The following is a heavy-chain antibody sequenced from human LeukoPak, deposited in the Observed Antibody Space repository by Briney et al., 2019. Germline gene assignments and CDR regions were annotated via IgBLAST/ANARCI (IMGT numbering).Heavy chain of an antibody. CDR2: IRSSSSYI. J-gene: IGHJ6*02. Sequence: GSLRLSCAASGFTFRSYSMNWVRQAPGKGLEWVSSIRSSSSYIYYADSVKGRFTISRDNAKNSLYLQMNSLRAEDTAVYYCARDCSSTSCYANYYYYYGMDVWGQGTTVTVS. D-gene: IGHD2-2*01. CDR1: GFTFRSYS. V-gene: IGHV3-21*01. CDR3: ARDCSSTSCYANYYYYYGMDV.